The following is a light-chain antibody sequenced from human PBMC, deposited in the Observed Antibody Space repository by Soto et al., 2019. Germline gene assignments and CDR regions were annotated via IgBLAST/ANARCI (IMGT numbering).Light chain of an antibody. CDR2: SAS. J-gene: IGKJ1*01. Sequence: EIVLTQTPGTLSLSPGERATLSCRASQSVRSSYLAWYQQKPGQAPRLLIYSASSRPTGIPDRLSGSGSGTDFSLPISRLQPEDFAVYYCQQYCSSPSTFGQGTKVEMK. CDR1: QSVRSSY. CDR3: QQYCSSPST. V-gene: IGKV3-20*01.